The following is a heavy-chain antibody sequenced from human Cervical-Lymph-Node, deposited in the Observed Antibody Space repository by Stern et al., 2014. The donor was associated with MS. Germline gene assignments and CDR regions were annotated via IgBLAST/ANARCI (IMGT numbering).Heavy chain of an antibody. CDR1: GDSIATYY. CDR2: IYYSVTT. Sequence: QVQLQESGPGLVKPSETLSLTCTVSGDSIATYYWSWIRQPPGKGLEWIGYIYYSVTTNYNPSLKSRVTMSVDTSKNQFSLNLSSVTAADTAVYYCARVKYSSGWKETSFDYWGQGTLVTVSS. CDR3: ARVKYSSGWKETSFDY. V-gene: IGHV4-59*01. D-gene: IGHD6-19*01. J-gene: IGHJ4*02.